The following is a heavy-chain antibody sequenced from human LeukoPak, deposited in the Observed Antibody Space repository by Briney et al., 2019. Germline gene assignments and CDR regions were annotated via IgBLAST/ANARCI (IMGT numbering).Heavy chain of an antibody. CDR3: ARDLGYYYGLDI. J-gene: IGHJ6*02. Sequence: PSETLSLTCAVSGGSISSSNWWSWVRQPPGKGLEWIGEIYHSGSTNYNPSLKSRVTISVDKSNHQFTLEMKSVTAADTAIYYCARDLGYYYGLDIWSRGTTVTVSS. D-gene: IGHD3-16*01. CDR1: GGSISSSNW. CDR2: IYHSGST. V-gene: IGHV4-4*02.